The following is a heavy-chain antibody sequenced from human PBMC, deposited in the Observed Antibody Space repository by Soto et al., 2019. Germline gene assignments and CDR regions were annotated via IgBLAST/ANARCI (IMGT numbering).Heavy chain of an antibody. Sequence: SETLSLTCSVSGGSISSVGHYWTWIRQQPGKGLEWIGYIYYSGSTDYNPSLKSRVTISVDRSKNQFSLNLSSVTAADTAIYYCARESGGDDSSTRHGLDVWGQGTTVTVSS. CDR1: GGSISSVGHY. D-gene: IGHD6-6*01. CDR3: ARESGGDDSSTRHGLDV. V-gene: IGHV4-31*03. CDR2: IYYSGST. J-gene: IGHJ6*02.